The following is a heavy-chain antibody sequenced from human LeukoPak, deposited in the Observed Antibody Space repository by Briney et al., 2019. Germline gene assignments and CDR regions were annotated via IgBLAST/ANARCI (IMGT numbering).Heavy chain of an antibody. D-gene: IGHD6-13*01. CDR1: GGSISSYY. J-gene: IGHJ1*01. CDR3: ARDRPSIAAAGMVYFQH. CDR2: IYTSGST. Sequence: SETLSLTCTVSGGSISSYYWSWIRQPAGKGLEWIGRIYTSGSTNYNPSLKSRVTMSVDTSKNQISLKLSSVTAADTAVYYCARDRPSIAAAGMVYFQHWGQGTLVTVSS. V-gene: IGHV4-4*07.